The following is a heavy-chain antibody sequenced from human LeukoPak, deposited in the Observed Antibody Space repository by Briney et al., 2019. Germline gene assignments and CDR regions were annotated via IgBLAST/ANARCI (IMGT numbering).Heavy chain of an antibody. CDR2: IYYSGST. CDR3: ARWFGSGRKWFDP. J-gene: IGHJ5*02. V-gene: IGHV4-31*03. CDR1: GGSISSGGYY. D-gene: IGHD3-10*01. Sequence: PSETLSLTCTVSGGSISSGGYYWSWIRRHPGKGLEWIGYIYYSGSTYYNPSLKSRVTISVDTSKNQFSLKLSSVTAADTAVYYCARWFGSGRKWFDPWGQGTLVTVSS.